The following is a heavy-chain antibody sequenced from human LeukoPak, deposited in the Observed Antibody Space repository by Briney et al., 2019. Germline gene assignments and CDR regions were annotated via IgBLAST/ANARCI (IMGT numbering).Heavy chain of an antibody. D-gene: IGHD6-13*01. CDR3: ARDSSGSSWYDDAFDI. CDR2: ISAYNGNT. J-gene: IGHJ3*02. CDR1: GYTFTSYG. Sequence: GASVKVSCKASGYTFTSYGISWVRRAPGQGLEWMGWISAYNGNTNYAQKLQGRVTMTTDTSTSTAYMELRSLRSDDTAVYYCARDSSGSSWYDDAFDIWGQGTMVTVSS. V-gene: IGHV1-18*04.